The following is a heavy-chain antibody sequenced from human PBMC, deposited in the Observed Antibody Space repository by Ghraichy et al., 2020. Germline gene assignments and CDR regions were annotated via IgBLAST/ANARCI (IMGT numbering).Heavy chain of an antibody. V-gene: IGHV3-53*01. CDR2: IYSGGST. J-gene: IGHJ6*02. D-gene: IGHD5-24*01. CDR1: GFTVSSNY. CDR3: ARDIGDGYKGYYGMDV. Sequence: KLSCAASGFTVSSNYMSWVRQAPGKGLEWVSVIYSGGSTYCADSVKGRFTISRDNSKNTLYLQMNSLRAEDTAVYYCARDIGDGYKGYYGMDVWGQGTTVTVSS.